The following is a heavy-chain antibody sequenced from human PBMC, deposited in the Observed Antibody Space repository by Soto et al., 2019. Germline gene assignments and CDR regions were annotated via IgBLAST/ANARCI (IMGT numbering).Heavy chain of an antibody. Sequence: QLQLQESGPGLVKPSETLSLTCTVSGGSISSSSYYWGWIRQPPGKGLEWIGSIYYSGSTYYNPSLKSRVTISVDTSKNQFSLKLSSVTAADTAVYYCARQRIKLWFWESNHKKSRFDYWGQGTLVTVSS. CDR2: IYYSGST. J-gene: IGHJ4*02. D-gene: IGHD3-10*01. CDR3: ARQRIKLWFWESNHKKSRFDY. V-gene: IGHV4-39*01. CDR1: GGSISSSSYY.